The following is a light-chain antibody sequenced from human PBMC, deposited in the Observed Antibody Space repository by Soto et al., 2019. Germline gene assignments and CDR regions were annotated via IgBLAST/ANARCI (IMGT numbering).Light chain of an antibody. CDR3: QPRGNSPPT. CDR1: QSVSSY. CDR2: DAS. V-gene: IGKV3-11*01. J-gene: IGKJ2*01. Sequence: EIVLTQSPATLSLSPGERATLSCRASQSVSSYLAWYQQKPGQAPRLLIYDASNRATGIPARFSGSGSGTDFTLTISSREPEDFAVYYCQPRGNSPPTFGQGTNLEIK.